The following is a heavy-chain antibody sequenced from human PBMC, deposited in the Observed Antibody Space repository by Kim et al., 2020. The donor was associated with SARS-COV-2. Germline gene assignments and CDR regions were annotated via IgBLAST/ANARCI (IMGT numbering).Heavy chain of an antibody. J-gene: IGHJ3*02. V-gene: IGHV4-31*03. CDR2: IYYSGST. CDR3: AGYCSGGSCYPPDAFDI. Sequence: SETLSLTCTVSGGSISSGGYYWSWIRQHPGKGLEWIGYIYYSGSTYYNPSLKSRVTISVDTSKNQFSLKLSSVTAADTAVYYCAGYCSGGSCYPPDAFDIWGQGTMVTVSS. CDR1: GGSISSGGYY. D-gene: IGHD2-15*01.